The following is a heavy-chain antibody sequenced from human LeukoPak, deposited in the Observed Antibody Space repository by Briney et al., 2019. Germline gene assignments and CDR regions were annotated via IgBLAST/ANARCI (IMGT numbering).Heavy chain of an antibody. Sequence: GGSLRLSCAASGFIFSTFCMHWVRQAPGKGLEWESVIGNDGTNKYYADSVKGRFTISRDNAKNTLYLQMNRLGADETAVYYCARKGSSGDSVCDSWGQGTLVTVSS. CDR2: IGNDGTNK. CDR3: ARKGSSGDSVCDS. J-gene: IGHJ4*02. D-gene: IGHD3-22*01. CDR1: GFIFSTFC. V-gene: IGHV3-33*01.